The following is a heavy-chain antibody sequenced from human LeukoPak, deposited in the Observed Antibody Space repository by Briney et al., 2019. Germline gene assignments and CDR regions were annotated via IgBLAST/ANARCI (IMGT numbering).Heavy chain of an antibody. CDR2: INPNSGGT. CDR1: GYTFTCYY. CDR3: ARVRYYYDSSGPVDY. D-gene: IGHD3-22*01. V-gene: IGHV1-2*06. J-gene: IGHJ4*02. Sequence: ASVKVSCKASGYTFTCYYMHWVRQAPGQGLEWMGRINPNSGGTNYAQKFQGRVTMTRDTSISTAYMELSRLRSDDTAVYYCARVRYYYDSSGPVDYWGQGTLVTVSS.